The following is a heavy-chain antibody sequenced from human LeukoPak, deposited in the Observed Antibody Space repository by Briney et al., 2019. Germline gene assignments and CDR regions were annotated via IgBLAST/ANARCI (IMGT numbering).Heavy chain of an antibody. D-gene: IGHD3-3*01. J-gene: IGHJ6*03. CDR3: ARAFGVVTYYYYMDV. V-gene: IGHV1-2*02. CDR1: GYTFTGYY. CDR2: INPNSGGT. Sequence: GASVKVSRKASGYTFTGYYMHWVRQAPGQGLEWMGWINPNSGGTNYAQKFQGRVTMTRDTSISTAYMELSRLRSDDTAVYYCARAFGVVTYYYYMDVWGKGTTVTVSS.